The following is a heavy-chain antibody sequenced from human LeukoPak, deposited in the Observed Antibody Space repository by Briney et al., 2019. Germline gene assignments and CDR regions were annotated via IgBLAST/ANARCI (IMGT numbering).Heavy chain of an antibody. CDR1: GFTFSSYW. J-gene: IGHJ5*02. CDR3: ARDRGYYDSSGYYVNWFDP. CDR2: IDSDGSST. Sequence: GGSLRLSCAASGFTFSSYWMHWVRQAPGKGLVWVSRIDSDGSSTSYADSVKGRFTISRDNAKNTLYLQMNSLRAEDTAVYYCARDRGYYDSSGYYVNWFDPWGQGTLVTVSS. V-gene: IGHV3-74*01. D-gene: IGHD3-22*01.